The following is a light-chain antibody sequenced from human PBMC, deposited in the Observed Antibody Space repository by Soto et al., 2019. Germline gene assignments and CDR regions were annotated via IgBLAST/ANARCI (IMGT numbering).Light chain of an antibody. CDR1: QTVNIN. J-gene: IGKJ1*01. CDR3: QVSAVWLRT. Sequence: TLSVSPGERATLSCRASQTVNINLAWYQQRPGQTPRLLIYGASTRATGIPARFSGSGSGTDFTLTISCLQSDDSIGYCCQVSAVWLRTFGHGA. V-gene: IGKV3-15*01. CDR2: GAS.